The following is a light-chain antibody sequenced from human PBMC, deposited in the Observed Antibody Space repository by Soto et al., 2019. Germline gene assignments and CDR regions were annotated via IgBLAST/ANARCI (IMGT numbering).Light chain of an antibody. CDR1: SSDVGAYDY. CDR2: EVS. Sequence: QSVLTQPASVSGSPGQSITISCTGTSSDVGAYDYVSWYQQHPDKAPKLMIYEVSNRPSGVSNRFSGSKSVNTTTLTISGLQADDEADYYCSSYTSSSTRVFVTGTRSPS. CDR3: SSYTSSSTRV. J-gene: IGLJ1*01. V-gene: IGLV2-14*03.